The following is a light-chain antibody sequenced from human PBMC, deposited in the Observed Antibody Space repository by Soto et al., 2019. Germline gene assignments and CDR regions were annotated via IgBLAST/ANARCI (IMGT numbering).Light chain of an antibody. Sequence: QSALTQPASVSGSPGQSITISCTGTSSDVGRYNYVSWYQHHPGKAPKLMIYEVSNRPSGVSNRFSGSKSGNTASLTISGLQAEDDADYYCTSYRSGSTPVVFGGGTQLTVL. CDR2: EVS. J-gene: IGLJ2*01. CDR1: SSDVGRYNY. V-gene: IGLV2-14*01. CDR3: TSYRSGSTPVV.